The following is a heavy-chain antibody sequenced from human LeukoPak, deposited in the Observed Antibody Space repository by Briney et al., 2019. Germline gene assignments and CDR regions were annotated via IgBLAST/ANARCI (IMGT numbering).Heavy chain of an antibody. CDR3: ARARIAAAGHPWFDP. D-gene: IGHD6-13*01. CDR1: GFTFSGYY. J-gene: IGHJ5*02. CDR2: ISSSGSTI. V-gene: IGHV3-11*01. Sequence: GGSLRLSCAASGFTFSGYYMSWIRQAPGKGLEWVSYISSSGSTIYYADSVKGRFTISRDNAKNSLYLQMNSLRAEDTAVYYCARARIAAAGHPWFDPWGQGTLVTVSS.